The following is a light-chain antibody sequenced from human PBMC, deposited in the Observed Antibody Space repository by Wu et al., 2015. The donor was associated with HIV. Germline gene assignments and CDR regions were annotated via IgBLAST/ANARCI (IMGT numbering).Light chain of an antibody. V-gene: IGKV1-8*01. Sequence: AIRITQSPSSLSASTGDRVTITCRASQDISSYVAWYQQKPGKAPKFLIYASSTLQSGVPSRFSGSGSGTDFTLTISSLQPEDVATYYCQKYNTAPWTFGQGTKVEMK. CDR1: QDISSY. CDR3: QKYNTAPWT. CDR2: ASS. J-gene: IGKJ1*01.